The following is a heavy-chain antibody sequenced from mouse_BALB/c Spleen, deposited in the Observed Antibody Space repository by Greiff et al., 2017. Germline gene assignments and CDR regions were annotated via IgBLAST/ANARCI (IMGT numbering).Heavy chain of an antibody. V-gene: IGHV5-4*02. CDR3: ASYYRYDDGFAY. D-gene: IGHD2-14*01. CDR2: ISDGGSYT. Sequence: EVQLVESGGGLVKPGGSLKLSCAASGFTFSDYYMYWVRQTPEKRLEWVATISDGGSYTYYPDSVKGRFTISRDNAKNNLYLQMSSLKSEDTAMYYCASYYRYDDGFAYWGQGTLVTVSA. J-gene: IGHJ3*01. CDR1: GFTFSDYY.